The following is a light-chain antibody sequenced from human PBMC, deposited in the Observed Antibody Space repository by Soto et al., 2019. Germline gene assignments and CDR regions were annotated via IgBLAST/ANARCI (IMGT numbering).Light chain of an antibody. CDR3: QQYKSWPPLT. CDR1: QSISDN. J-gene: IGKJ4*01. V-gene: IGKV3-15*01. CDR2: RAS. Sequence: DIVMTQSPAILSVSLGERATLSCLASQSISDNLAWYQQRSGQAPRLLIYRASTRATGVPARFSGSGSGTEFTLTISSLQSDDFSIYYCQQYKSWPPLTFGGGTKVE.